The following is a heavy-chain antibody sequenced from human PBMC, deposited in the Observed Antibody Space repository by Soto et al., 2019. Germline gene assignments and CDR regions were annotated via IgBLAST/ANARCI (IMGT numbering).Heavy chain of an antibody. J-gene: IGHJ4*02. Sequence: ASLKGSSNDSDYSFTGHGISRVQQAPGQGLEWMGWISAYNDNTNYAQKLQGRVTMTTDTSTSTAYMELRSLGSDDTPAYDCVRDLHADPYYLGQGTMDSVTS. CDR3: VRDLHADPYY. V-gene: IGHV1-18*01. CDR2: ISAYNDNT. CDR1: DYSFTGHG.